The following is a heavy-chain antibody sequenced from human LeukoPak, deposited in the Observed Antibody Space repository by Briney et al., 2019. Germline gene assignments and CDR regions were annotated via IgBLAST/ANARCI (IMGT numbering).Heavy chain of an antibody. Sequence: GXXLRLSCAASGITFSSYNMNWARQAPGKGLEWVSSISSTSNSIYFPPSVNAPFPISRDNPKNSLFLQMNSLRAEDTAVYYCARLASANYYYDSSAYNDAFDIWGQGTMVTVSS. D-gene: IGHD3-22*01. CDR1: GITFSSYN. CDR2: ISSTSNSI. CDR3: ARLASANYYYDSSAYNDAFDI. V-gene: IGHV3-21*01. J-gene: IGHJ3*02.